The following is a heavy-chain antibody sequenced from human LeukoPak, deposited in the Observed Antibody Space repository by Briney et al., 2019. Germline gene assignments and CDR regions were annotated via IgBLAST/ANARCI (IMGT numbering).Heavy chain of an antibody. J-gene: IGHJ4*02. CDR3: AKPEDSGYGGLV. V-gene: IGHV3-53*01. D-gene: IGHD5-12*01. Sequence: GGSLRLSCAASGFTVSSNYMNWVRQAPGKGLEWVSVIYSGGSTYYADSVKGRFTISRDNSKNTLYLQMNSLRAEDTAVYYCAKPEDSGYGGLVWGQGTLVTVSS. CDR1: GFTVSSNY. CDR2: IYSGGST.